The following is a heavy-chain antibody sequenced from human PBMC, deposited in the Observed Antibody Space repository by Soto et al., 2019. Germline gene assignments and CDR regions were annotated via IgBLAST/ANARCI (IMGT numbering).Heavy chain of an antibody. CDR2: ISAYNGNT. CDR3: ARLDRRDGYNAGYYGMDV. D-gene: IGHD5-12*01. V-gene: IGHV1-18*01. J-gene: IGHJ6*01. CDR1: GYTFTSYG. Sequence: QVQLVQSGAEVKKPGASVKVSCKASGYTFTSYGISWVRQAPGQGLEWMGWISAYNGNTNYAQKLQGRVTMTTDTSTRTAYMELRSLRSDDTAVYYCARLDRRDGYNAGYYGMDVWGQGTTVTVSS.